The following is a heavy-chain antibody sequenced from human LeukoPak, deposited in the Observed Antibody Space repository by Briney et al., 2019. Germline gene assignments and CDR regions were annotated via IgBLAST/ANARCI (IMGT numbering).Heavy chain of an antibody. V-gene: IGHV3-21*01. J-gene: IGHJ3*02. D-gene: IGHD2/OR15-2a*01. Sequence: GGSLRLSCAASGFTFSSYSMNWVRQAPGKGLEWVSSISSSSTYIYYADSVKGRFIISRDNAKNSLYLQMNSLRAEDTAVFYCARDFLNAIDIRGQGTMVTVSS. CDR3: ARDFLNAIDI. CDR1: GFTFSSYS. CDR2: ISSSSTYI.